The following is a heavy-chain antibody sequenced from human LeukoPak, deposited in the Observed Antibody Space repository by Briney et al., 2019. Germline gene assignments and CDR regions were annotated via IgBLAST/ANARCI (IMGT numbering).Heavy chain of an antibody. J-gene: IGHJ4*02. D-gene: IGHD3-22*01. V-gene: IGHV1-2*02. CDR1: GYTFTSYA. Sequence: GASVKVSCKASGYTFTSYAMNWVRQAPGQGLEWMGWINPNSGGTNYAQKFQGRVTMTRDTSISTAYMELSRLRSDDTAVYYCARDSFPYYYDSSGYELDYWGQGTLVTVSS. CDR2: INPNSGGT. CDR3: ARDSFPYYYDSSGYELDY.